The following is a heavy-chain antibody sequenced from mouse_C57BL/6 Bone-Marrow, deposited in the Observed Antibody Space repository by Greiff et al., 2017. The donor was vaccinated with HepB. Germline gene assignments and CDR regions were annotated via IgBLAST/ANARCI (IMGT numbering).Heavy chain of an antibody. J-gene: IGHJ2*01. D-gene: IGHD1-1*01. CDR2: ISSGGSYT. CDR1: GFTFSSYG. CDR3: ARHHTVVATDY. Sequence: EVHLVESGGDLVKPGGSLKLSCAASGFTFSSYGMSWVRQTPDKRLEWVATISSGGSYTYYPDSVKGRFTISRDNAKNTLYLQMSSLKSEDTAMYYCARHHTVVATDYWGQGTTLTVSS. V-gene: IGHV5-6*01.